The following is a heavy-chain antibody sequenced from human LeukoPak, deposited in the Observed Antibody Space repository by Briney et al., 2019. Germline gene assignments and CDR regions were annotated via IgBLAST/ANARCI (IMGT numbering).Heavy chain of an antibody. D-gene: IGHD2-2*01. V-gene: IGHV1-2*02. CDR3: ARGGSPIYYYYMDV. CDR2: INPNSGGT. Sequence: GASVKVSCKASVYTFTGYYMHWVRQAPGQGLEWMGWINPNSGGTNFAQKFQGRVTMARDTSISTAYMELSRLRSDDTAVYYCARGGSPIYYYYMDVWGKGTTVTISS. J-gene: IGHJ6*03. CDR1: VYTFTGYY.